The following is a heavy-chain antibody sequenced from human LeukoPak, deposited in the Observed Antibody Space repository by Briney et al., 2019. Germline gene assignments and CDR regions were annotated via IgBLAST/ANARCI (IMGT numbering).Heavy chain of an antibody. Sequence: GRSLRLSCAASGFTFSSYGMHWVRQAPGKGREWVAVIWYDGSNNYYADSVKGRFTISRDNSKNTLYLQMNSLRAEDTAVYYCARSNWFDPWGQGTLVTVSS. V-gene: IGHV3-33*01. CDR3: ARSNWFDP. CDR2: IWYDGSNN. CDR1: GFTFSSYG. J-gene: IGHJ5*02.